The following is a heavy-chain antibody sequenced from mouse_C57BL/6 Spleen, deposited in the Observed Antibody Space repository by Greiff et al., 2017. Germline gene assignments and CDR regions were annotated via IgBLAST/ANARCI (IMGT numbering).Heavy chain of an antibody. CDR1: GYTFTGYW. J-gene: IGHJ2*01. CDR3: ARSGWLLPFDY. V-gene: IGHV1-9*01. D-gene: IGHD2-3*01. CDR2: ILPGSGST. Sequence: QVQLQQSGAELMKPGASVKLSCKATGYTFTGYWIEWVKQRPGHGLEWIGEILPGSGSTNYNEKFKGKATFTADTFSNTAYMQLSSLTTEDSAIYYCARSGWLLPFDYWGQGTTLTVSS.